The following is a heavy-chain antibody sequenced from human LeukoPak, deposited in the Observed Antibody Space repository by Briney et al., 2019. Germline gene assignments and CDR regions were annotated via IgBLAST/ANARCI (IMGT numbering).Heavy chain of an antibody. CDR3: ARDLRYQLPTRRTYYYYYMDV. CDR1: GFTFSSYS. V-gene: IGHV3-21*01. D-gene: IGHD2-2*01. Sequence: GGSLRLSCAASGFTFSSYSMNWVRQAPGRGLEWVSSISSSSSYIYYADSVKGRFTISRDNAKNSLYLQMNSLRAEDTAVYYCARDLRYQLPTRRTYYYYYMDVWGKGTTVTVSS. CDR2: ISSSSSYI. J-gene: IGHJ6*03.